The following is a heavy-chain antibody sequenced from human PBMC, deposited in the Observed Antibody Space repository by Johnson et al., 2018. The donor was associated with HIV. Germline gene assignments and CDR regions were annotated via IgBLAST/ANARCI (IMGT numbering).Heavy chain of an antibody. Sequence: VQLVESGGGLVQPGGSLRLSCAASGFTVSSNYMSWVRQAPGKGLEWVSVIYSGGSTYYADSVKGRFTISRDNSKNTLYLQMNSLRAEDTAVYYGAKWWFRELLPNAFDLWGQGTMVTVSS. CDR2: IYSGGST. V-gene: IGHV3-66*02. CDR3: AKWWFRELLPNAFDL. D-gene: IGHD3-10*01. CDR1: GFTVSSNY. J-gene: IGHJ3*01.